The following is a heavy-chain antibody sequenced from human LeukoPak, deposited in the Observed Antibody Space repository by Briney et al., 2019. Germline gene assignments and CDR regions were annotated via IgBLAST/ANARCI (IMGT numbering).Heavy chain of an antibody. Sequence: PSQTLSLTCTVSGGSISRGDYYWSWIRQPPGEGLEWIAYMYYSGSTYYNPSLKSRVTMSAATSKNPLSLKLSSVTAADTAVYYCARPYYYDSRIDPWGQGILVPVSS. J-gene: IGHJ5*02. V-gene: IGHV4-30-4*01. CDR2: MYYSGST. CDR1: GGSISRGDYY. D-gene: IGHD3-22*01. CDR3: ARPYYYDSRIDP.